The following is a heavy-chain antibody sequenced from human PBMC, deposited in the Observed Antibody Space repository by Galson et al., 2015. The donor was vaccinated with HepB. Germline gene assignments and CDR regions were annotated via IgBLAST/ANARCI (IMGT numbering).Heavy chain of an antibody. CDR3: ARDRNYYDSSGYERFYAFDI. Sequence: SLRLSCAASGFTFSSYAMHWVRQAPGKGLEWVAVISYDGSNKYYADSVKGRFTISRDNSKNTLYLQMNSLRAEDTAVYYCARDRNYYDSSGYERFYAFDIWGQGTMVTVSS. CDR1: GFTFSSYA. J-gene: IGHJ3*02. D-gene: IGHD3-22*01. CDR2: ISYDGSNK. V-gene: IGHV3-30-3*01.